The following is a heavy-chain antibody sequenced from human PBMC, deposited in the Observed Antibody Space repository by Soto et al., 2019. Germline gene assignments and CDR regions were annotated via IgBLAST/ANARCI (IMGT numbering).Heavy chain of an antibody. CDR2: IYYSGST. J-gene: IGHJ5*02. CDR3: ARTSYDSSGTAADP. V-gene: IGHV4-31*03. CDR1: GGSISSGGYY. Sequence: PSETLSLTCTVSGGSISSGGYYWSWIRQHPGKGLEWIGYIYYSGSTYYNPSLKSRVTISVGTSKNQFSLKLSSVTAADTAVYYCARTSYDSSGTAADPWGQGTLVTVSS. D-gene: IGHD3-22*01.